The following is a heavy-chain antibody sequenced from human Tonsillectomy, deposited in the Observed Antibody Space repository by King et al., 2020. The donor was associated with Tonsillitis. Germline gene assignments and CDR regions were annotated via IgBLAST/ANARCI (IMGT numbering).Heavy chain of an antibody. CDR3: TTTPGITIFGVVNDY. Sequence: LQLVQSGGGLVKSGGSLRLSCAASGFTFSNARMSWVRQAPGKGLEWVGRIESKTDGGTTDYAAPVKGRFTISRDDSQHTLYLQMSSLKTEDTAVYYCTTTPGITIFGVVNDYWGQGTLVTVSS. CDR2: IESKTDGGTT. V-gene: IGHV3-15*04. CDR1: GFTFSNAR. D-gene: IGHD3-3*01. J-gene: IGHJ4*02.